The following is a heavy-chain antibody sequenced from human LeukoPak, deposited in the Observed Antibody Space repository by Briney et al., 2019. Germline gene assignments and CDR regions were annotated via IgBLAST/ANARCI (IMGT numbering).Heavy chain of an antibody. CDR3: AREGNTSNFDWLLFDY. CDR2: INTNTGNP. Sequence: ASVKVSCKASGYTFTSYGISWVRQAPGQGLEWMGWINTNTGNPTYAQGFTGRFVFSLDTSVSTAYLQISSLKAEDTAVYYCAREGNTSNFDWLLFDYWGQGTLVTVSS. D-gene: IGHD3-9*01. J-gene: IGHJ4*02. CDR1: GYTFTSYG. V-gene: IGHV7-4-1*02.